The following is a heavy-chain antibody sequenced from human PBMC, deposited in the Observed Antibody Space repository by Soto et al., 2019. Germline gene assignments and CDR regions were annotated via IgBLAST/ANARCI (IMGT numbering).Heavy chain of an antibody. CDR2: IYYSGGT. CDR3: ATLLGSHRHYYFGIDV. Sequence: QMQLQESGPELVKPSQTLSLICTVSGYSMTRGGYYWSWIRHLPGKGLEWIGYIYYSGGTQCNPSIKSRVSMSVDTTKTQFSLRLSSVTAADTAVYYCATLLGSHRHYYFGIDVWGQGTTVTVSS. CDR1: GYSMTRGGYY. J-gene: IGHJ6*02. V-gene: IGHV4-31*03. D-gene: IGHD2-8*02.